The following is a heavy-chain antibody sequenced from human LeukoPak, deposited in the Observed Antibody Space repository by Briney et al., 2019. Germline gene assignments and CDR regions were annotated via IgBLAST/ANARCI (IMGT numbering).Heavy chain of an antibody. CDR3: ARRMGIYSYGQAWFDP. D-gene: IGHD5-18*01. J-gene: IGHJ5*02. CDR1: GGSISSYY. CDR2: IYYSGST. V-gene: IGHV4-59*08. Sequence: SETLSLTCAVSGGSISSYYWSWIRQPPGKGLEWIGYIYYSGSTNYNPSLKSRVTISVDTSKNQFSLKLSSVTAADTAVYYCARRMGIYSYGQAWFDPWGQGTLVTVSS.